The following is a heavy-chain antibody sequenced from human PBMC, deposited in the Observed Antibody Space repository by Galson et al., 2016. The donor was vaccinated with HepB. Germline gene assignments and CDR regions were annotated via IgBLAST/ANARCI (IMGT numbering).Heavy chain of an antibody. V-gene: IGHV1-69*13. CDR1: GGTFSSHA. Sequence: SVKVSCKASGGTFSSHAISWVRQAPGQGLEWMGGIIPMLGAANYAQTSQGRVTITADESTNTAYMELTSLRSDDTAVYYCARGRPLPLGELLKSYYFDYWGQGTLVTVSS. J-gene: IGHJ4*01. CDR2: IIPMLGAA. D-gene: IGHD3-16*01. CDR3: ARGRPLPLGELLKSYYFDY.